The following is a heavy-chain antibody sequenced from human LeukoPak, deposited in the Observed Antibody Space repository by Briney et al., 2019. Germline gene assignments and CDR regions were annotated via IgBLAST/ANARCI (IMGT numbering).Heavy chain of an antibody. J-gene: IGHJ6*03. CDR1: GFTFDDYA. D-gene: IGHD3-10*01. CDR2: ISGDGGST. Sequence: GGSLRLSCAASGFTFDDYAMHWVRQAPGKGLDWVSLISGDGGSTYYADSVKGRFTISRDNSKNSLYLQMNSLRTEDTALYYCAKTKLGYYYYYMDVWGKGTTVTVSS. CDR3: AKTKLGYYYYYMDV. V-gene: IGHV3-43*02.